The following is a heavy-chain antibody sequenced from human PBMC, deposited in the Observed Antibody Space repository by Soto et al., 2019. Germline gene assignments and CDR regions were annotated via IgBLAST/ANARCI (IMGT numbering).Heavy chain of an antibody. J-gene: IGHJ6*04. V-gene: IGHV1-2*02. CDR2: INPNSGGT. Sequence: ASVKVSCKASGYTVTGYYMHWVRQAPGQGLEWMGWINPNSGGTNYAQKFQGRVTMTRDTSISTAYMELSRLRSDDTAVYYCAREERYYYYGMDVWGKGTTVTVSS. CDR3: AREERYYYYGMDV. CDR1: GYTVTGYY. D-gene: IGHD1-1*01.